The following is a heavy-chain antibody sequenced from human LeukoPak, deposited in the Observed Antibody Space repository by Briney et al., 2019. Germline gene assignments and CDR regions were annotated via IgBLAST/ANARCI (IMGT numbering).Heavy chain of an antibody. V-gene: IGHV3-48*01. CDR3: ARGRVITMVRGVLVY. Sequence: GGSLRLSCAASGFTFSSYSMNWVRQAPGKGLEWVSYISSSSSTIYYADSVKGRFTISRDNAKNSLYLQMNSLRAEDAAVYYCARGRVITMVRGVLVYWGQGTLVTVSS. J-gene: IGHJ4*02. CDR2: ISSSSSTI. CDR1: GFTFSSYS. D-gene: IGHD3-10*01.